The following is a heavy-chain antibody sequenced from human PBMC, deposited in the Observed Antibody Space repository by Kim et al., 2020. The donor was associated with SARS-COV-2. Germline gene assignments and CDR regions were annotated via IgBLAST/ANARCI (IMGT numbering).Heavy chain of an antibody. V-gene: IGHV3-21*06. Sequence: GGSLRLSCTASGFTFNDYAMTWVRQAPGKGLEWVSSITGGSDNIFYADSVKGRFTISRDNAKNSLFLELNSLGAEDTAVYYCVRWLGGRGSIFQYWGQGTLVTVSS. D-gene: IGHD2-21*01. CDR1: GFTFNDYA. CDR3: VRWLGGRGSIFQY. CDR2: ITGGSDNI. J-gene: IGHJ1*01.